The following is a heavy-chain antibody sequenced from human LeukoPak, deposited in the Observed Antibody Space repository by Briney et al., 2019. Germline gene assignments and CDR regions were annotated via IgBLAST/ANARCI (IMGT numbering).Heavy chain of an antibody. CDR1: GFTFSSYA. V-gene: IGHV3-23*01. J-gene: IGHJ4*02. CDR3: AREYSGIMYYFDY. CDR2: ISGSGGST. D-gene: IGHD1-26*01. Sequence: TGGSLRLSCAASGFTFSSYAMSWVRQAPGKGLEWVSAISGSGGSTYYADSVKGRFTISRDNSKNTLYLQMNSLRAEDTAVYYCAREYSGIMYYFDYWGQGTLVTVSS.